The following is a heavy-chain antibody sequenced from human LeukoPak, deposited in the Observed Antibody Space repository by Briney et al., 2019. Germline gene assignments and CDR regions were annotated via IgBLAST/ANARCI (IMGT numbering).Heavy chain of an antibody. Sequence: GESLKISCKGSGYSFTSYWIGWVRQMPGKGLEWMRIIYPGDSDTRYSPSFQGQVTISADKSISTAYLQWSSLKASDTATYYCARPSVTYCSSTSCPIAFDIWGQGTMVTVSS. D-gene: IGHD2-2*01. CDR2: IYPGDSDT. CDR3: ARPSVTYCSSTSCPIAFDI. J-gene: IGHJ3*02. V-gene: IGHV5-51*01. CDR1: GYSFTSYW.